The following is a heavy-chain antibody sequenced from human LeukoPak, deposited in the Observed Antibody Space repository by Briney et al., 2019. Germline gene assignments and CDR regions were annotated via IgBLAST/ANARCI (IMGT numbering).Heavy chain of an antibody. CDR1: GYTFTSYD. V-gene: IGHV1-8*01. D-gene: IGHD6-19*01. Sequence: GASVKVSCKASGYTFTSYDINWVRQATGQGLEWMGWMNPNSGNTGYAQKFQGRVTMTRNTPISTAYMELSSLRSEDTAVYYCARTPGVAVAGTRAGLDPWGQGTLVTVSS. J-gene: IGHJ5*02. CDR2: MNPNSGNT. CDR3: ARTPGVAVAGTRAGLDP.